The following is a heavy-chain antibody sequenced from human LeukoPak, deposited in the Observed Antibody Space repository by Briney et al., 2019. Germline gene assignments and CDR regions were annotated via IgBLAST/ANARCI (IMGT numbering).Heavy chain of an antibody. CDR3: ARALFGYSGYDPTAH. J-gene: IGHJ4*02. CDR1: GFTFSDYD. CDR2: ISYDGRDK. D-gene: IGHD5-12*01. Sequence: PGGSLRLSCAASGFTFSDYDMSWVRQAPGKGLEWVAVISYDGRDKYYADSVKGRFTISRDNSKNTLYLQMNSLRAEDTAVYYCARALFGYSGYDPTAHWGQGTLVTVSS. V-gene: IGHV3-30*03.